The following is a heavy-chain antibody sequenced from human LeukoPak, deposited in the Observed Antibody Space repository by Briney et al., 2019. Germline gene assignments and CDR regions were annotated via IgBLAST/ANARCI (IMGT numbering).Heavy chain of an antibody. CDR1: GGSISGYY. D-gene: IGHD2-21*01. V-gene: IGHV4-59*01. CDR3: TRQAIVGRLPPLV. Sequence: SETLSLTCTVSGGSISGYYWNWIRQPPGKGLEWIGYIYSSGVTKYNVSLKSRVTMSVDTSKKQFSLRLSSVTAADTAMFYCTRQAIVGRLPPLVWGQGILVTVSS. CDR2: IYSSGVT. J-gene: IGHJ4*02.